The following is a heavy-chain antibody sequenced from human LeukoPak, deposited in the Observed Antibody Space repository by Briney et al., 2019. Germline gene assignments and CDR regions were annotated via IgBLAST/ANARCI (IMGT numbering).Heavy chain of an antibody. J-gene: IGHJ5*02. Sequence: GGSLRLSCVASGFTFSNYAMHWVRQAPGKGLEWVAVISYDGSNKYYADSAKGRFTISRDNSKNTLYLQMNSLRVEDTAVYYCATVWMEKQLWLPFHRWGQGTLVTVSS. CDR1: GFTFSNYA. V-gene: IGHV3-30-3*01. D-gene: IGHD5-18*01. CDR2: ISYDGSNK. CDR3: ATVWMEKQLWLPFHR.